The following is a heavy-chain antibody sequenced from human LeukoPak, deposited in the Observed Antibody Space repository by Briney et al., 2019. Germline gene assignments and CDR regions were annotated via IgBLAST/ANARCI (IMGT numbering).Heavy chain of an antibody. D-gene: IGHD2-15*01. Sequence: KPGGSLRLSCAASGFTFSSYGMNWVRQAPGKGLEWVSSISSSSSYIYYADSVKGRFTISRDNAKNSLYLQMNSLRAEDTAVYYCARDYCSGGSCYPRFDYWGQGTLVTVSS. CDR1: GFTFSSYG. CDR2: ISSSSSYI. CDR3: ARDYCSGGSCYPRFDY. V-gene: IGHV3-21*01. J-gene: IGHJ4*02.